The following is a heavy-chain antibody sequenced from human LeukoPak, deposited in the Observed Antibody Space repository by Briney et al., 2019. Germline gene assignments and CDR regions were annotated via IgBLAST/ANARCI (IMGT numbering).Heavy chain of an antibody. CDR3: ARNPDYYDSGSYYNSAFDI. CDR2: IYYSGRT. Sequence: SETLSLTCTVSGGSITSSSSYWGWIRQPPGKGLEWIGSIYYSGRTYYNPSPKSRVTIALDTSKNQFSLKLSSVTAADTAVYYCARNPDYYDSGSYYNSAFDIWGQGTMVTVSS. V-gene: IGHV4-39*01. J-gene: IGHJ3*02. CDR1: GGSITSSSSY. D-gene: IGHD3-10*01.